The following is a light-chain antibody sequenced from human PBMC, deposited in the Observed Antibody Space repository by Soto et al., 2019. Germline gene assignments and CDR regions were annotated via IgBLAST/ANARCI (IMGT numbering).Light chain of an antibody. CDR2: STN. CDR1: SGAVTSGNY. V-gene: IGLV7-43*01. CDR3: LLYYGGQVGV. J-gene: IGLJ2*01. Sequence: QTVVTQEPSLTVSPGGTVTLTCATSSGAVTSGNYPNWFQQKPGQAPRALIYSTNHKYSWTPARFSGSLLGGKAALTLSGVQPEDEADYYCLLYYGGQVGVFGGGTKLTVL.